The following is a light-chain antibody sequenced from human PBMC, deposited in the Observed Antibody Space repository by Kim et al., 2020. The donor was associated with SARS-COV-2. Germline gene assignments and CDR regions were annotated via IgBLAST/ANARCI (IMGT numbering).Light chain of an antibody. V-gene: IGLV1-44*01. CDR1: NFNIGSKT. Sequence: GQRVTISCSGSNFNIGSKTVNWYQQLPGTAPKRLIYRDSQRTSGVSGRFSGSKSATSASLAISGLQSEDEADYYCAAWDDSLRGVAFGGGTQLTVL. J-gene: IGLJ2*01. CDR3: AAWDDSLRGVA. CDR2: RDS.